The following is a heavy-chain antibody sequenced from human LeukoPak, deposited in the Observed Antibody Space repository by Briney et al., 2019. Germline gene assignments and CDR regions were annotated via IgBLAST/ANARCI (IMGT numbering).Heavy chain of an antibody. CDR1: GFTFSSYA. CDR2: IKKDGSEK. V-gene: IGHV3-7*03. D-gene: IGHD3-22*01. Sequence: PGGSLRLSCAASGFTFSSYAMSWVRQAPGKGLEWVANIKKDGSEKYYVDSVKGRFTISRDNAKTSLYLQMNSLRAEDTAVYYCARDMSDSSGYYSLPDAFDIWGQGTMVTVSS. J-gene: IGHJ3*02. CDR3: ARDMSDSSGYYSLPDAFDI.